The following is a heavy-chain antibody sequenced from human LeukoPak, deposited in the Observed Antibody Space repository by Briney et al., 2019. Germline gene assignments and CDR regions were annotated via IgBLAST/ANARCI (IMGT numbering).Heavy chain of an antibody. CDR2: IIPIFGIA. CDR3: AREVLAYSGGDCYSPFDY. CDR1: GGTFSSYA. Sequence: SAKVSCKASGGTFSSYAISWVGQARGQGLEWMGRIIPIFGIANYAQKFQGRVTITADKSTSTAYMELSSLRSEDTAVYYCAREVLAYSGGDCYSPFDYWGQGTLVTVSS. J-gene: IGHJ4*02. V-gene: IGHV1-69*04. D-gene: IGHD2-21*02.